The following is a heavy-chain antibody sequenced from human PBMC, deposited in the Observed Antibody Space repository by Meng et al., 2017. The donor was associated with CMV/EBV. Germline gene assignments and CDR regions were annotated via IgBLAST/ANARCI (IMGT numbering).Heavy chain of an antibody. CDR2: IYTSGST. CDR3: ARDRLDYDSSGYYYAHEIYAFDI. D-gene: IGHD3-22*01. CDR1: Y. Sequence: YWSWIRQPAGKGLEWIGRIYTSGSTNYNPSLKSRVTMSVDTSRNQFSLKLGSVTAADTAVYYCARDRLDYDSSGYYYAHEIYAFDIWGQGTMVTVSS. J-gene: IGHJ3*02. V-gene: IGHV4-4*07.